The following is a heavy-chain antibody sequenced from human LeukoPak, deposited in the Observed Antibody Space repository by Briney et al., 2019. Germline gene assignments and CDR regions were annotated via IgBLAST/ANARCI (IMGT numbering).Heavy chain of an antibody. Sequence: GGSLRLSCAASGFTFSSYAMHWVRQAPGKGLEWVAVISYDGSNKYYADSVKGRFTISRDNSKNTLYLQMNSPRAEDTAVYYCARVGLLRWLTNGGYYYYYMDVWGKGTTVTVSS. CDR3: ARVGLLRWLTNGGYYYYYMDV. J-gene: IGHJ6*03. CDR2: ISYDGSNK. V-gene: IGHV3-30*04. CDR1: GFTFSSYA. D-gene: IGHD4-23*01.